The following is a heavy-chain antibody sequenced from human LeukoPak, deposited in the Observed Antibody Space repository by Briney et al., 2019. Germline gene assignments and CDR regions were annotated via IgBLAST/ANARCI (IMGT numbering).Heavy chain of an antibody. CDR2: INHSGST. D-gene: IGHD2-15*01. CDR3: AGGRRCSGGSCTGGDFDY. CDR1: GGSFSGYY. V-gene: IGHV4-34*01. Sequence: SETLSLTCAVYGGSFSGYYWSWIRQPPGEGLEWIGEINHSGSTNYNPSLKSRVTISVDTSKNQFSLKLSSVTAADTAVYYCAGGRRCSGGSCTGGDFDYWGQGTLVTVSS. J-gene: IGHJ4*02.